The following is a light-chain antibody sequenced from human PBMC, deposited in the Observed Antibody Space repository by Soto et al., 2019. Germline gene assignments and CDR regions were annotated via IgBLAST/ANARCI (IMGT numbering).Light chain of an antibody. CDR3: QQANSFPLT. Sequence: DIQMTQSPSIMSASVGDRVTITCRASHNINRWLAWYQQKPGKAPKLLIYDASRLESGVPSRFGGSRSGTDFTLTISSLQPEDFATYYCQQANSFPLTFGQGTRLEIK. V-gene: IGKV1-12*01. J-gene: IGKJ5*01. CDR2: DAS. CDR1: HNINRW.